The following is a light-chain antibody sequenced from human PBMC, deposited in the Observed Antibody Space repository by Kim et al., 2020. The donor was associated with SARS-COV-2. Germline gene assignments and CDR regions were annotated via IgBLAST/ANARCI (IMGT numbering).Light chain of an antibody. CDR3: QQYSDWPPWT. V-gene: IGKV3-15*01. CDR1: QSVSSK. CDR2: GAS. J-gene: IGKJ1*01. Sequence: SPAERATLACLASQSVSSKLAWYQQKPGQAPRLLIYGASTRATGIPARFSGSGSGTEFTLTISSLQSEDFAVYYCQQYSDWPPWTFGQGTKVEIK.